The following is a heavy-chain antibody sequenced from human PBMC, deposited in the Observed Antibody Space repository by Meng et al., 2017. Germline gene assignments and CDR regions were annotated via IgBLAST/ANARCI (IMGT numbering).Heavy chain of an antibody. CDR3: ARDLVPIYRSTYYSFDS. V-gene: IGHV1-18*01. CDR1: GYTFTTYR. Sequence: VQLVPSGPEVKKPGASVKVSCKASGYTFTTYRISWVRQAPGQGPEWMGWINPYNGNTNYAQKFQGRVSMTTDTSTSTAYMELRSLTSDDTAVFYCARDLVPIYRSTYYSFDSWGQGSLVTVSS. CDR2: INPYNGNT. D-gene: IGHD6-13*01. J-gene: IGHJ5*01.